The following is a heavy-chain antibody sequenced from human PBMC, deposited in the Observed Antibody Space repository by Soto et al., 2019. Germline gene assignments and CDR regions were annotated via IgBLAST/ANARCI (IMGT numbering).Heavy chain of an antibody. D-gene: IGHD3-22*01. V-gene: IGHV4-39*01. CDR1: GGSTSSSGYY. J-gene: IGHJ4*02. Sequence: QLQLQESGPGLVKPSQTLSLTCSVSGGSTSSSGYYWGWIRQPPGKGLEWIGSISFKGTTYSNTSRKSRVTISLETSKNQLSLKLSSVTAADTAVFYCARSTFWYYHETSGYYGFDTWGQGTLVTVSS. CDR3: ARSTFWYYHETSGYYGFDT. CDR2: ISFKGTT.